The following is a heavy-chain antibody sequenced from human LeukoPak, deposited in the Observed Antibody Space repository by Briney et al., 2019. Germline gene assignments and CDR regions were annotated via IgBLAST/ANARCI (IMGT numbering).Heavy chain of an antibody. CDR1: GGSISSSSYY. CDR3: ARDRRYYGSGPIDGGYYYYYMDV. Sequence: SETLSLTCTVSGGSISSSSYYWGWIRQPPGKGLEWIGSIYHSGSTYYNPSLKSRVTISVDTSKNQFSLKRSSVTAADTAVYYCARDRRYYGSGPIDGGYYYYYMDVWGKGTTVTVSS. CDR2: IYHSGST. V-gene: IGHV4-39*07. J-gene: IGHJ6*03. D-gene: IGHD3-10*01.